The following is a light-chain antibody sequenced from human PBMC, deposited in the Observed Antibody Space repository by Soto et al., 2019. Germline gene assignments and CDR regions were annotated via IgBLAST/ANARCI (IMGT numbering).Light chain of an antibody. CDR3: QSYDSSLSGWV. CDR1: NSNIGAGYD. V-gene: IGLV1-40*01. J-gene: IGLJ3*02. CDR2: GNS. Sequence: QSVLTQPPSVSGASGRRVTISCTGDNSNIGAGYDVYWYQQLPGTAPKLLIYGNSNRPSRVPDRFSASKSGTSASLAITGLQAEDEADYYCQSYDSSLSGWVFGGGTKLTV.